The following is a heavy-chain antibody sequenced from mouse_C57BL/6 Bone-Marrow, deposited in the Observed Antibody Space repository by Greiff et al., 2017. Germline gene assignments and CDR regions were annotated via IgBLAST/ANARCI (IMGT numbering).Heavy chain of an antibody. CDR2: IDPSDSYT. D-gene: IGHD2-4*01. CDR1: GYTFTSYW. J-gene: IGHJ3*01. V-gene: IGHV1-69*01. CDR3: ARDYDYDGVAY. Sequence: VQLQQPGAELVMPGASVKLSCKASGYTFTSYWMHWVKQRPGQGLEWIGEIDPSDSYTNYNQKFKGKSTLTVDKSSSTAYMQLSSLTSEDSAVYYCARDYDYDGVAYWGQGTLVTVSA.